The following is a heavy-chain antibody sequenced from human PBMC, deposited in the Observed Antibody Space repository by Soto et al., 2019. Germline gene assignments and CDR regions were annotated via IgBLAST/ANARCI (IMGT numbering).Heavy chain of an antibody. CDR3: AREWGLLPYYFMNV. Sequence: SETLSLTCIVSGDSVTSGSDYWTWLRQPPGKGLEWIGYISYTGRTKYNPSLQSRVTISVDTSKNDFTLNLSSVTAADTAVYFCAREWGLLPYYFMNVWGHGTAVTVSS. V-gene: IGHV4-61*03. D-gene: IGHD7-27*01. CDR1: GDSVTSGSDY. CDR2: ISYTGRT. J-gene: IGHJ6*02.